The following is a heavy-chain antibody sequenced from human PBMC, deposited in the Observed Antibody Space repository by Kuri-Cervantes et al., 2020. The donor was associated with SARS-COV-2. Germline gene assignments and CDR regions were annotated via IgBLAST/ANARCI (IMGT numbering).Heavy chain of an antibody. Sequence: GESLKISCAASGFTFSSYAMSWVRQAPGEGLEWVSAISGSGGSTYYADSVKGRFTISKDNSKNTLYLQMSSLRAEDTAVYYCAKDTWIRAYYFDYWGQGTLVTVSS. V-gene: IGHV3-23*01. D-gene: IGHD5-12*01. J-gene: IGHJ4*02. CDR1: GFTFSSYA. CDR3: AKDTWIRAYYFDY. CDR2: ISGSGGST.